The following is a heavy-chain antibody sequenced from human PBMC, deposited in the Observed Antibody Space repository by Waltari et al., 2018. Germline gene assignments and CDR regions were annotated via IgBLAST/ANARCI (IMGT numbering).Heavy chain of an antibody. CDR3: VTARGDRSSASRPFDV. J-gene: IGHJ3*01. CDR1: GYRFTDYY. D-gene: IGHD3-22*01. CDR2: CDPEDGEK. Sequence: EVQLLQSGTELKKPGSTVKISCQVSGYRFTDYYIHWGQQAPGKGPQGMGLCDPEDGEKIYAGRFQGRVTRTADTSTETAFMELSSLTSDDTAVYYCVTARGDRSSASRPFDVWGLGTLITVSS. V-gene: IGHV1-69-2*01.